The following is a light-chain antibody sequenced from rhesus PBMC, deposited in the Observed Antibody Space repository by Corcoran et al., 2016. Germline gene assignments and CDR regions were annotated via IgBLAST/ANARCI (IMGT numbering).Light chain of an antibody. CDR2: WAS. CDR3: QQYYSSPLT. Sequence: DIVMTQSPDSLTVSLGERVTINCKSSQSLLYSSNNKNYLAWYQQKPGQAPKLLIYWASTRESGVPHRFSGRGSGTDFTLTISGLQAEDVAVYYCQQYYSSPLTFGGGTKVEIK. CDR1: QSLLYSSNNKNY. V-gene: IGKV4-1*01. J-gene: IGKJ4*01.